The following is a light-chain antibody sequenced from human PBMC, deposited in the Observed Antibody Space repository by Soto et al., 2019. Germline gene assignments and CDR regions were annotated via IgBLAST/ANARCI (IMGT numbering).Light chain of an antibody. CDR2: DAS. J-gene: IGKJ5*01. Sequence: EIVLTQSPATLSLSPGERAALSCRASQSVSSYLAWYQQKPGQAPRLLIYDASNRATGVPPRFSGGGSGTDFTLAISSLEPEDFAVYYCQHRSNWHITFGQGTRLEIK. CDR1: QSVSSY. V-gene: IGKV3-11*01. CDR3: QHRSNWHIT.